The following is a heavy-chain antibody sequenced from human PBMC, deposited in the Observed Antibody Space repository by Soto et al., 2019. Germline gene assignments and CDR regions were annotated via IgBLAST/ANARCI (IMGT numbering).Heavy chain of an antibody. CDR3: AKDRAHWNVPYYFDY. CDR2: ISGSGGST. V-gene: IGHV3-23*01. CDR1: GFTFSSYA. D-gene: IGHD1-1*01. Sequence: EVQLLESGGGLVQPGGSLRLSCAASGFTFSSYAMSWVRQAPGKGLEWVSAISGSGGSTYYADSVKGRFTISRDNSKNTRYLQMNSLRAEDTAVYYCAKDRAHWNVPYYFDYWGQGTLVTVSS. J-gene: IGHJ4*02.